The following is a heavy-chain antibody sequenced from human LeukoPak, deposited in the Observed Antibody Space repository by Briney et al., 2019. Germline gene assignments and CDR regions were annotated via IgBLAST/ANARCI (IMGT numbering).Heavy chain of an antibody. J-gene: IGHJ4*02. D-gene: IGHD2-21*02. CDR2: IKSKIDGGTT. CDR1: GLTFSNAW. V-gene: IGHV3-15*01. Sequence: GGSLRLSCAASGLTFSNAWMSWVRQAPGKGLEWVGRIKSKIDGGTTDYAAPVKGRFTISRDDSENTLYLQMKTEDTAVYYCTNCGGDCYWGQGTLVTVSS. CDR3: TNCGGDCY.